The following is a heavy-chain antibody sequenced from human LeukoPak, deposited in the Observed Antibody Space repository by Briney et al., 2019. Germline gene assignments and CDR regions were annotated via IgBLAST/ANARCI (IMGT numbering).Heavy chain of an antibody. D-gene: IGHD4/OR15-4a*01. CDR3: ARHDFYDGNFAIDH. J-gene: IGHJ4*02. CDR2: IYYSGST. CDR1: GGSISNYY. Sequence: SETLSLTCTISGGSISNYYWSWIRQPPGKGLEWIGYIYYSGSTKYNPSPKSRVVISIDTSNNQFSLKLSSVTAADTAVYYCARHDFYDGNFAIDHWGQGTLVTVSS. V-gene: IGHV4-59*08.